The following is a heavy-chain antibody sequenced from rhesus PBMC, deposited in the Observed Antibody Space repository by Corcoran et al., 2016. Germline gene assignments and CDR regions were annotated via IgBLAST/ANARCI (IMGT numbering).Heavy chain of an antibody. J-gene: IGHJ4*01. V-gene: IGHV3S25*01. CDR3: AKGEGNYGNYGPFDY. D-gene: IGHD4-35*01. CDR1: GFTFSSYW. Sequence: EVQLVESGGGLAKPGGSLRLSCAASGFTFSSYWMNWVRQAPGKGLEWVSAINSGGGSTYYADPVKGRFTITRDNSKNTLSLQMNSLRAEDTAVYYCAKGEGNYGNYGPFDYWGQGVLVTVSS. CDR2: INSGGGST.